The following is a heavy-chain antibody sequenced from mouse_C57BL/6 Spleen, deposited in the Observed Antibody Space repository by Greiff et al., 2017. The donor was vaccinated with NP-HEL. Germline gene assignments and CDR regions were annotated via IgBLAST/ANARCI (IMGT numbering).Heavy chain of an antibody. Sequence: EVQLKESGGGLVKPGGSLKLSCAASGFTFSSYAMSWVRQTPEKRLEWVATISDGGSYTYYPDNVKGRFTISRDNAKNNLYLQMSHLKSEDTAMYYCARMNDYLYYFDYWGQGTTLTVSS. CDR3: ARMNDYLYYFDY. CDR1: GFTFSSYA. V-gene: IGHV5-4*01. D-gene: IGHD2-4*01. CDR2: ISDGGSYT. J-gene: IGHJ2*01.